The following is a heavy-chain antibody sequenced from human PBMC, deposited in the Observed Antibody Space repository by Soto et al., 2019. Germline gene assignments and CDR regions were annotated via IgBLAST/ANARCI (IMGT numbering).Heavy chain of an antibody. CDR2: INSDGSST. J-gene: IGHJ6*03. Sequence: PGGSLRLSCAASGFTFSSYWMHGVRQAPGKGLVWVSRINSDGSSTSYADSVKGRFTISRDNAKNTLYLQMNSLRAEDTAVYYCARVPLSTMVRGARAGYYYMDVWGKGTTVTGS. CDR1: GFTFSSYW. CDR3: ARVPLSTMVRGARAGYYYMDV. V-gene: IGHV3-74*01. D-gene: IGHD3-10*01.